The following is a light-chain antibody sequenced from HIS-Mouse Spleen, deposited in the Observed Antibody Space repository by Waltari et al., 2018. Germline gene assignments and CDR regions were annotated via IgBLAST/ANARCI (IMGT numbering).Light chain of an antibody. CDR1: SSDVGSYNL. Sequence: QSALTQPASVSGSPGQSITISCTGTSSDVGSYNLFSWYQQHPGKARKLMIYEGSKRPSGVSNPFAGSKSGNTASLTISGLQAEDEADYYCCSYAGSSTWVFGGGTKLTVL. J-gene: IGLJ3*02. CDR2: EGS. CDR3: CSYAGSSTWV. V-gene: IGLV2-23*01.